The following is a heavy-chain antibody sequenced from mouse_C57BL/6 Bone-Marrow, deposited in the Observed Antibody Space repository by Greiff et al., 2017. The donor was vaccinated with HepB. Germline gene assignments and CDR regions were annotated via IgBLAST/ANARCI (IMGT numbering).Heavy chain of an antibody. CDR3: TRPQLSWFAY. J-gene: IGHJ3*01. Sequence: VQLQQSGAELVRPGASVKLSCTASGFNIKDYYMHWVKQRPEQGLEWIGRIDPEDGDTEYAPKFKGKAILTADKSSSTAYMELRSLTSEDSAVYYCTRPQLSWFAYWGQGTLVTVSA. D-gene: IGHD4-1*02. V-gene: IGHV14-1*01. CDR2: IDPEDGDT. CDR1: GFNIKDYY.